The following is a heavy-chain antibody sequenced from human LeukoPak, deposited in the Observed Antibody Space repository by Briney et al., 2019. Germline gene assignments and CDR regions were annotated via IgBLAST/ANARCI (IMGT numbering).Heavy chain of an antibody. CDR1: GFTFSSYA. D-gene: IGHD2-21*02. J-gene: IGHJ4*02. CDR2: ISGNGGST. CDR3: AKDQRVTSPIDY. V-gene: IGHV3-23*01. Sequence: GGSLRLSCAASGFTFSSYAMSWVRQAPGKGLEWVSAISGNGGSTYYADSVKGRFTISGDNSKNTLYLQMNSLRAEDTAVYYCAKDQRVTSPIDYWGQGTLVTVSS.